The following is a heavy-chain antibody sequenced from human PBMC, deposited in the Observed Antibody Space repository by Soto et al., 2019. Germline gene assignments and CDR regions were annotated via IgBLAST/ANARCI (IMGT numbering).Heavy chain of an antibody. Sequence: QLQLQESGPGLVKPSETLSLTCTVSGGSISSSRDYWGWIRQPPGKGLEWIGSIFYSGSTYYNPTLRSRVSISVDSSKIQFSLRLSSVTAAHTAVYYCARIQNFYYYYMDVWGKGTTVTVSS. CDR3: ARIQNFYYYYMDV. CDR2: IFYSGST. V-gene: IGHV4-39*01. J-gene: IGHJ6*03. CDR1: GGSISSSRDY.